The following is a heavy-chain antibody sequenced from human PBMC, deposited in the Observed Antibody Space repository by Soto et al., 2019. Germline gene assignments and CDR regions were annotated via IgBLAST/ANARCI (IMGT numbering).Heavy chain of an antibody. D-gene: IGHD3-3*01. Sequence: QVQLVQSGAEVKKPGSSVKVSCKASGGTFSSYAISWVRQAPGQGLEWMGGIIPIFGTANYAQKFQGRVTMTGDEYTSRAYMELSSLRSEDTAVYYCARSGLRFLEWPDGWFDPWGQGTLVTVSS. CDR3: ARSGLRFLEWPDGWFDP. J-gene: IGHJ5*02. CDR1: GGTFSSYA. CDR2: IIPIFGTA. V-gene: IGHV1-69*12.